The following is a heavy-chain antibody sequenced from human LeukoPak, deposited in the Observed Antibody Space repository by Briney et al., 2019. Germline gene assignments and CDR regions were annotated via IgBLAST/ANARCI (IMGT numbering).Heavy chain of an antibody. V-gene: IGHV1-69*05. CDR3: AGGSIAVAGGRGWFDP. CDR1: GGTFSSYA. J-gene: IGHJ5*02. Sequence: ASVKVSCKASGGTFSSYAISWVRQAPGQGLEWMGRIIPIFGTANYAQKFQGRVTITTDESTSTAYMELSSLRSEDTAVYYCAGGSIAVAGGRGWFDPWGQGTPVTVSS. CDR2: IIPIFGTA. D-gene: IGHD6-19*01.